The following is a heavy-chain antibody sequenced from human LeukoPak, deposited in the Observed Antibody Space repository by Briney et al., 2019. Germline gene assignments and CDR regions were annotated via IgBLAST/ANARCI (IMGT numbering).Heavy chain of an antibody. CDR2: IYYSGST. CDR1: GGSMSSYY. J-gene: IGHJ3*02. Sequence: SGTLSLTCTVSGGSMSSYYWSWIRQPPGKGLEWIGYIYYSGSTSYNPSLKSRVTISVDTSKKQFSLKLSSVTAADTAFYYCARYIVSYPHDAFDIWGQGTMVTVSS. CDR3: ARYIVSYPHDAFDI. D-gene: IGHD1-26*01. V-gene: IGHV4-59*01.